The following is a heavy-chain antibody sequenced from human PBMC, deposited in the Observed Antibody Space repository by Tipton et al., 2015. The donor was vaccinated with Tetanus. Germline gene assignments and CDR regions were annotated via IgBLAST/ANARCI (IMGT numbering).Heavy chain of an antibody. J-gene: IGHJ4*02. V-gene: IGHV3-48*03. CDR2: VSSSGTIK. D-gene: IGHD1-26*01. CDR3: AAGSTFGH. Sequence: NWIRQPPGKGLEWLAHVSSSGTIKHYADSVKGRITVSRDNAKNSLFLQMNNLRAEDTAIYYCAAGSTFGHWGQGTLVTVSS.